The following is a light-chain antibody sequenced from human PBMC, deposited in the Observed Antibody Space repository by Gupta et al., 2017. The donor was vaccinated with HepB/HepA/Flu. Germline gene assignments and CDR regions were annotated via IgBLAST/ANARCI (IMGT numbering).Light chain of an antibody. CDR3: SSYTDTSTLVI. CDR2: DVS. Sequence: QSALTPPAPVSGSPGQSHPIFCTGTRRDVGYNHVSGYQQHPGKAPKLLILDVSNRPSGVSNRFSGSKSGNTASLTISGLQAGDEADYYCSSYTDTSTLVIFGGGTKVTVL. V-gene: IGLV2-14*03. J-gene: IGLJ2*01. CDR1: RRDVGYNH.